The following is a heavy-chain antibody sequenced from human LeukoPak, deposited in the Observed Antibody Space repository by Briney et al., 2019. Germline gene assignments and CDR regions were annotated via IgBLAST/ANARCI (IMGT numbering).Heavy chain of an antibody. Sequence: ASVKVSCKASGGTFSSYAISWVRQAPGQGLEWMGRIIPIFGIANYAQKFQGRVTITADKSTSTAYMELSSLRSEDTAVYYCVVVAATGDAFGIWGQGTMVTVSS. D-gene: IGHD2-15*01. CDR3: VVVAATGDAFGI. V-gene: IGHV1-69*04. CDR2: IIPIFGIA. CDR1: GGTFSSYA. J-gene: IGHJ3*02.